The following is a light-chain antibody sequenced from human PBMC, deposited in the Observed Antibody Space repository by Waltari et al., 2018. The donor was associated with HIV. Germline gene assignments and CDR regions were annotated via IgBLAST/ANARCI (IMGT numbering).Light chain of an antibody. V-gene: IGLV3-21*04. CDR3: QVWDSSSGHSWV. CDR1: NIGTKS. CDR2: DDS. J-gene: IGLJ3*02. Sequence: SYVLTQPPSVSVAPGKTATITCGGNNIGTKSVHWYQQKPGQAPVLVIHDDSDRPSGSPERFSGSNSGNTATLTIRRVEAGDEADYYCQVWDSSSGHSWVFGGGTKLTVL.